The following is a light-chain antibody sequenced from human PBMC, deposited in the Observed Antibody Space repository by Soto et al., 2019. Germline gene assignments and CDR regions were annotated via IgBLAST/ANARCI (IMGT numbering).Light chain of an antibody. CDR3: QQYGSSPWT. CDR2: GES. V-gene: IGKV3-20*01. CDR1: QSVSSSY. J-gene: IGKJ1*01. Sequence: EIVLTQSPGPLSLSPGERATLSCRASQSVSSSYLAWYQQKPGQAPRPLIYGESSRAIGIPDRFGGSGSGTDFTLTISRLEPEDFVVYYCQQYGSSPWTFGQGTKVEGK.